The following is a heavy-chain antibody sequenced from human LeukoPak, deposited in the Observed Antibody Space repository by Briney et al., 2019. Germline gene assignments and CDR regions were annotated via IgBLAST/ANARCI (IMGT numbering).Heavy chain of an antibody. CDR3: AKDISGYNWNYGAFDY. V-gene: IGHV3-30*18. J-gene: IGHJ4*02. D-gene: IGHD1-7*01. Sequence: GRSLRLSCAASGFTFSSYGMHWVRQAPGKGLEWVAVISYDGSNKYYADSVKGRFTISSDNSKNTLYLQMNSLRAEDTAVYYCAKDISGYNWNYGAFDYWGQGTLVTVSS. CDR2: ISYDGSNK. CDR1: GFTFSSYG.